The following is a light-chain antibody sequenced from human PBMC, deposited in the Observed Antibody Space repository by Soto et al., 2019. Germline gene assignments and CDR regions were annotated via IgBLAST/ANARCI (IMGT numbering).Light chain of an antibody. V-gene: IGKV1-6*01. Sequence: IQMTQSPSSLSASVGDRVTITCQASQDISRYLNWYQHKPGKAPKLLIYATSNLQSGVPSRFSGSGSGTDFTLTISSLQPEDFATYYCLQDNSYPLTFGGGTKVDIK. CDR3: LQDNSYPLT. CDR2: ATS. J-gene: IGKJ4*01. CDR1: QDISRY.